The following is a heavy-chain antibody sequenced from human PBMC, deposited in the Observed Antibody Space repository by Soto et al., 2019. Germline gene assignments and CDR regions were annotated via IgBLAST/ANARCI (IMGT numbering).Heavy chain of an antibody. J-gene: IGHJ6*03. CDR1: GYTFTSYY. CDR2: INPSGGST. Sequence: ASVKVSCKASGYTFTSYYMHWVRQAPGQGLEWMGIINPSGGSTSYAQKFQGRVTMTRDTSTSTVYMELSSLRSEDTAVYYCATWGLWSGKSIHNYYYYYMDVWGKGSTVTVSS. V-gene: IGHV1-46*01. CDR3: ATWGLWSGKSIHNYYYYYMDV. D-gene: IGHD3-3*01.